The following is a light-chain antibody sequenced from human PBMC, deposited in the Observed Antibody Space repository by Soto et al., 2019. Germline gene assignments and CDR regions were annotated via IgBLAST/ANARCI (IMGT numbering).Light chain of an antibody. V-gene: IGLV2-14*01. J-gene: IGLJ1*01. CDR3: SSYTSSSTLS. Sequence: QSALTQPASVSGSPGQSITISCTGTSSDVGGYNYVSRYQQHPGKAPKLMIYDVSNRPSGVSNRFSGSKSGNTASLTISGLQAEDEADYYCSSYTSSSTLSFGTGTKVTVL. CDR1: SSDVGGYNY. CDR2: DVS.